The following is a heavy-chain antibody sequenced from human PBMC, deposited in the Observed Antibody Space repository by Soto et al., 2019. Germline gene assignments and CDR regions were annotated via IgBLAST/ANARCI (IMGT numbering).Heavy chain of an antibody. D-gene: IGHD6-19*01. J-gene: IGHJ6*02. CDR3: ARYFSYSSGWYSDYYGMDV. CDR1: GFTVSSNY. Sequence: EVQLVESGGGLVQPGGSLRLSCAASGFTVSSNYMSWVRQAPGKGLEWVSVIYSGGSTYYADSVKGRFTISRDNSKNTLYLQMNSLRAEDTAVYYCARYFSYSSGWYSDYYGMDVWGQGTTVTVSS. CDR2: IYSGGST. V-gene: IGHV3-66*01.